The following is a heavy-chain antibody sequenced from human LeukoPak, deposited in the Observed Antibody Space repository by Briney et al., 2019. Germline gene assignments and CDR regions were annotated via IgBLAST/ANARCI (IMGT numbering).Heavy chain of an antibody. J-gene: IGHJ4*02. CDR3: ARDADYNSGDY. Sequence: SVKVSCKASRYTFSNYDINWVRQAPGQGLEWMGWISAYNGNTNYAQKLQGRVTMTTDTSTSTAYMELRSLRSDDTAVYYCARDADYNSGDYWGQGTLVTVSS. D-gene: IGHD1-1*01. CDR1: RYTFSNYD. V-gene: IGHV1-18*01. CDR2: ISAYNGNT.